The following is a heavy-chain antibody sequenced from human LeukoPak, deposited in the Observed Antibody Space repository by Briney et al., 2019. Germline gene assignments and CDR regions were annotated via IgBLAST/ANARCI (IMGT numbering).Heavy chain of an antibody. V-gene: IGHV4-39*01. Sequence: SETLSLTCTVSGGSISSSSYYWGWIRQPPGTGLEWIGSIYYSGSTYYNPSLKSRVTISVDTSKNQFSLKLSSVTAADTAVYYCARLGGSYHPIWGQGTLVTVSS. CDR3: ARLGGSYHPI. D-gene: IGHD1-26*01. J-gene: IGHJ4*02. CDR1: GGSISSSSYY. CDR2: IYYSGST.